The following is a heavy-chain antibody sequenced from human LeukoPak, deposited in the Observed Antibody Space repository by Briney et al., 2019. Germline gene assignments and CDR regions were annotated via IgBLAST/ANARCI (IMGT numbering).Heavy chain of an antibody. Sequence: GGSLRLSCVASVFSFISYLMCWVRPGLDEGVGWVSVISYDGNNEYYADSVKGRFTISRDNSKNTLYLQMKSLRAEDTAMYYCARDTGSYCSSISCYEIDYWGQGTLVTVSS. CDR2: ISYDGNNE. CDR1: VFSFISYL. CDR3: ARDTGSYCSSISCYEIDY. V-gene: IGHV3-30-3*01. J-gene: IGHJ4*02. D-gene: IGHD2-2*01.